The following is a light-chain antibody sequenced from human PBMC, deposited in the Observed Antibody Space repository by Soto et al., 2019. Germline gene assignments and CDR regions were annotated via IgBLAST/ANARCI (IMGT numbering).Light chain of an antibody. CDR3: GGWDDSLSGQV. V-gene: IGLV1-47*01. J-gene: IGLJ2*01. CDR1: SSNIGSNY. CDR2: RNN. Sequence: QSVLTQPPSASGTPGQRVNISCSGSSSNIGSNYVYWYRQFPGTAPKLLIQRNNQRPSGVPARFSGSKSGTYASLAISGLRSADEDDYYCGGWDDSLSGQVFGGGTKLTVL.